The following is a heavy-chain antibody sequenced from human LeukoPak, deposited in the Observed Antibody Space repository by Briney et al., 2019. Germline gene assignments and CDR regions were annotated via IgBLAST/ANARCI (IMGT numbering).Heavy chain of an antibody. V-gene: IGHV3-23*01. CDR2: ISGSGGST. CDR1: GSTVSSYA. J-gene: IGHJ4*02. Sequence: GGSLRLSCAASGSTVSSYAMSWGRQAPGKGLEWVSAISGSGGSTDYADSVKGRFTISRDNSENTLYLQMHSLRAEDTAVYYCARDRPNYYGSDGHYYRRDGDYWGRGTLVSVSS. D-gene: IGHD3-22*01. CDR3: ARDRPNYYGSDGHYYRRDGDY.